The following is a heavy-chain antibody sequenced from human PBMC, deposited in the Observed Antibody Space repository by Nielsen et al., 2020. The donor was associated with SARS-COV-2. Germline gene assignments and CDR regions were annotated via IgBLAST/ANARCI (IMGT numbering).Heavy chain of an antibody. J-gene: IGHJ4*02. CDR3: ARDGYNWNPADY. V-gene: IGHV1-46*01. CDR1: GYTFTSYY. Sequence: ASVKVSCKASGYTFTSYYIHWVRQAPGQGLEWMGIINPSGGSTDYAQKSQGRVTMTTDTSTSTAYMELRSLRSDDTAVYYCARDGYNWNPADYWGQGTLVTVSS. CDR2: INPSGGST. D-gene: IGHD1-1*01.